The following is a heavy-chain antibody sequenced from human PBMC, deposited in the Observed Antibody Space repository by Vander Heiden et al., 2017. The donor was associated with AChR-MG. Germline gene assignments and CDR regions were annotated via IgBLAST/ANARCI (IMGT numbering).Heavy chain of an antibody. Sequence: EVPLVESGGGLVQPGRSLRLSCAASGFTFDDYAMHWVRQAPGKGLEWVSGISWNSGSIGYADSVKGRFTISRDNAKNSLYLQMNSLRAEDTALYYCATTSYRSTWYFDLWGRGTLVTVSS. CDR1: GFTFDDYA. J-gene: IGHJ2*01. CDR3: ATTSYRSTWYFDL. V-gene: IGHV3-9*01. D-gene: IGHD2-2*01. CDR2: ISWNSGSI.